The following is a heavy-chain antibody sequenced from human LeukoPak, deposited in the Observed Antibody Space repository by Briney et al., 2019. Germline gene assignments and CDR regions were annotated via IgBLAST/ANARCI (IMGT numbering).Heavy chain of an antibody. CDR1: GGSISSYY. CDR2: IYYSGST. CDR3: ARHRSKWLQSSFDY. J-gene: IGHJ4*02. V-gene: IGHV4-59*08. D-gene: IGHD5-24*01. Sequence: SETLSLTCTVYGGSISSYYWSWIRQPPGKGLEWIGYIYYSGSTNYNPSLKSRVTISVDTSKNQFSLKLNSVTAADTAVYYCARHRSKWLQSSFDYWGQGTLVTVSS.